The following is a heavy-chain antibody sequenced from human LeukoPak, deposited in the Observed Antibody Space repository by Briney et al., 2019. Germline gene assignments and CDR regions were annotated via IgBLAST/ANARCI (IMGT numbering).Heavy chain of an antibody. CDR1: GYTLTELS. Sequence: ASVKVSCKVSGYTLTELSMHWVRQAPGKGLEWMGGFDPEDGETIYAQKFQGRVTMTEDTSTDTAYMELSSLRSEDTAVYYCARETRYCSSTSCPPDAFDIWGQGTMVTVSS. CDR3: ARETRYCSSTSCPPDAFDI. V-gene: IGHV1-24*01. J-gene: IGHJ3*02. D-gene: IGHD2-2*01. CDR2: FDPEDGET.